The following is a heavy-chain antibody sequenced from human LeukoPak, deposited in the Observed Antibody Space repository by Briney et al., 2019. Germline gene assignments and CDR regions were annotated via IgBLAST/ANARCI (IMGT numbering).Heavy chain of an antibody. Sequence: SVQNSCKASGGTFSSYAISWVRRAPGQGLEWMGGIIPIFGTANYAQKFQGRVTITADESTSTAYMELSSLRSEDTAVYYCAREASSVVVIDDAFDIWGQGTIVTVSS. V-gene: IGHV1-69*13. J-gene: IGHJ3*02. CDR2: IIPIFGTA. D-gene: IGHD3-22*01. CDR3: AREASSVVVIDDAFDI. CDR1: GGTFSSYA.